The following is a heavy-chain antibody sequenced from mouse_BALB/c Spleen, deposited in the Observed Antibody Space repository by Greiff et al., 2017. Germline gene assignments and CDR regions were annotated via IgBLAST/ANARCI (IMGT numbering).Heavy chain of an antibody. D-gene: IGHD2-1*01. Sequence: VKLVESGPGLVQPSQSLSITCTVSGFSLTSYGVHWVRQSPGKGLEWLGVIWSGGSTDYNAAFISRLSISKDNSKSQVFFKMNSLQANDTAIYYCARRNGNPYYAMDYWGQGTSVTVSS. V-gene: IGHV2-2*02. CDR2: IWSGGST. CDR1: GFSLTSYG. J-gene: IGHJ4*01. CDR3: ARRNGNPYYAMDY.